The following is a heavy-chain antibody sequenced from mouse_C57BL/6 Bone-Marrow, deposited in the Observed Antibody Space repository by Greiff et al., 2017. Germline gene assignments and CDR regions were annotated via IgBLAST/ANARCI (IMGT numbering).Heavy chain of an antibody. CDR3: ARLPLYYDYDGYAMDY. J-gene: IGHJ4*01. Sequence: EVHLVESGGGLVQPGGSLKLSCAASGFTFSDYYMYWVRQTPEKRLEWVAYISNGGGSTYYPDTVKGRFTISRDNANNTLYLQMSRLKSEDTAMYYCARLPLYYDYDGYAMDYWGQGTSVTVSS. CDR2: ISNGGGST. V-gene: IGHV5-12*01. D-gene: IGHD2-4*01. CDR1: GFTFSDYY.